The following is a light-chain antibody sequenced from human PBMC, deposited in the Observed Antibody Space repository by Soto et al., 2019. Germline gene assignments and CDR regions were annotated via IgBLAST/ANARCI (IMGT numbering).Light chain of an antibody. CDR1: QSIASN. CDR2: GTS. V-gene: IGKV3-15*01. CDR3: QQYNKWRT. J-gene: IGKJ1*01. Sequence: EIVMTQSPATLSVSPGESATLSSRARQSIASNLAWYQQRPGQAPRLLIYGTSTRATGIPARFSGSGSGTEFTLTIDSLQSEDFAVYYCQQYNKWRTFGQGTKVDIK.